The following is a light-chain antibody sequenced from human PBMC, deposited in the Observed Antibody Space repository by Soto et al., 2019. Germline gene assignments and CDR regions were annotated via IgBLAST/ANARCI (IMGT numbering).Light chain of an antibody. CDR2: DAS. CDR1: QSVSSY. Sequence: EIVMTQSPVTLSVSPGERATLSCRASQSVSSYLAWYQQKAGQAPRLLIYDASNRATGIPARFSGSVSGTDFTLTISSLEPEDFAVYYCQQRSNWRWLTFGGGTKVDIK. V-gene: IGKV3-11*01. J-gene: IGKJ4*01. CDR3: QQRSNWRWLT.